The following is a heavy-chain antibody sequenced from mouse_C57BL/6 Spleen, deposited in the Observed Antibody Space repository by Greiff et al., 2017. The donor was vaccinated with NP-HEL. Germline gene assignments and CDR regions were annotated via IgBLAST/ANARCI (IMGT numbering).Heavy chain of an antibody. D-gene: IGHD1-1*01. J-gene: IGHJ1*03. CDR2: ISSGSSTI. CDR1: GFTFTDYG. CDR3: ARGDGSSYGYFDV. V-gene: IGHV5-17*01. Sequence: EVMLVESGGGLVKPGGSLKLSCAASGFTFTDYGMHWVRQAPEKGLEWVAYISSGSSTIYYADTVKGRFTISRDNAKNTLFLQMTSLRSEYTAMYYCARGDGSSYGYFDVWGTGTTVTVSS.